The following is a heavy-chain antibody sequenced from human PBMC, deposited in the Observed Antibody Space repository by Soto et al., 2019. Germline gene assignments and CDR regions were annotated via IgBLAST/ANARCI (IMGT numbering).Heavy chain of an antibody. Sequence: QVQLVESGGGVVQRGGSLRLSCAASGFTFSSYGMHWVRQAPGKGLEWVPVIWYDGSNKYYADSVKGRYTISRDDSKNTVYLQMNSLGAEDTAVYYCTRDPLIAVAAYDAFDIWGQGTSVTVSS. V-gene: IGHV3-33*01. CDR3: TRDPLIAVAAYDAFDI. J-gene: IGHJ3*02. D-gene: IGHD6-19*01. CDR2: IWYDGSNK. CDR1: GFTFSSYG.